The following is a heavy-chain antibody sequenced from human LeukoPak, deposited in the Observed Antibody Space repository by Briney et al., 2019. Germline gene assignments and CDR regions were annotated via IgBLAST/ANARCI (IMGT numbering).Heavy chain of an antibody. J-gene: IGHJ4*02. CDR3: ASSPWFGESDDY. Sequence: ASVKVSCKASGYTFTSYYMHWVRQAPGQGLEWMGIINPSGGSTNYAQKIRGRVTINRETKKRTVYMELSSLRSEDTAVYYCASSPWFGESDDYWGQGTLVTVSA. CDR1: GYTFTSYY. D-gene: IGHD3-10*01. CDR2: INPSGGST. V-gene: IGHV1-46*01.